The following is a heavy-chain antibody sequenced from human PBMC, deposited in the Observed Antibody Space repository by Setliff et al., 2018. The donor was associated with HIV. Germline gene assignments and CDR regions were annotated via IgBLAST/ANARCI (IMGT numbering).Heavy chain of an antibody. J-gene: IGHJ4*02. CDR2: ISANDGRT. V-gene: IGHV1-18*01. D-gene: IGHD2-8*02. CDR1: GYTFTSYG. CDR3: VSRQLGGVDF. Sequence: ASVKVSCKASGYTFTSYGISWVRQAPGQGLEWMGWISANDGRTNHAQNFQDRVTMTSDTATNTAFLELKSLTSDDTAVYYCVSRQLGGVDFWGQGTLVTVSS.